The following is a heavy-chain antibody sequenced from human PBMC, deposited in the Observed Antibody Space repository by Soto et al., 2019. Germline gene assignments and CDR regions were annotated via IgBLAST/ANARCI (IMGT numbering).Heavy chain of an antibody. V-gene: IGHV1-3*01. CDR1: GYTFTSYA. CDR2: INAGNGNT. J-gene: IGHJ4*02. CDR3: ARDAGYGGNFPFDY. D-gene: IGHD4-17*01. Sequence: GASVKVSCKASGYTFTSYAMHWVRQAPGQRLEWMGWINAGNGNTKYSQKFQGRVTITRETSASTAYMELSSLRSEETAVYYCARDAGYGGNFPFDYWGQGTLVAVSS.